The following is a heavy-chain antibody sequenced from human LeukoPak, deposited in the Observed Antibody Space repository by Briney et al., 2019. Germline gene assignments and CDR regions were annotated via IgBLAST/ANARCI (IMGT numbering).Heavy chain of an antibody. Sequence: PGRSLRLSCAASGFTFSSYGMHWVRQAPGKGLEWVAVISYDGSNKYYADSVKGRFTISRDNSKNTLYLQMNSLRAEDTAVYYCAEDFGCSSTSCYPYFDYWGQGTLVTVSS. CDR2: ISYDGSNK. CDR1: GFTFSSYG. J-gene: IGHJ4*02. V-gene: IGHV3-30*18. D-gene: IGHD2-2*01. CDR3: AEDFGCSSTSCYPYFDY.